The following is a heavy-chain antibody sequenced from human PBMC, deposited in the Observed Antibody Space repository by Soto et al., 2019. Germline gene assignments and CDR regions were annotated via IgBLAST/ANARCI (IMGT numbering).Heavy chain of an antibody. J-gene: IGHJ6*02. V-gene: IGHV3-9*01. CDR1: GFTFDDYA. CDR3: AKDIGGRGSSYYYYGMDV. D-gene: IGHD1-26*01. Sequence: EVQLVESGGGWVQPGRTLRLSCAASGFTFDDYAMHWVRQPPGRGLEWVSGISWNSGVIGYADSVKGRFTISRDNAKSSLYLQMNSLTAEDTALYYCAKDIGGRGSSYYYYGMDVWGQGTTVTFSS. CDR2: ISWNSGVI.